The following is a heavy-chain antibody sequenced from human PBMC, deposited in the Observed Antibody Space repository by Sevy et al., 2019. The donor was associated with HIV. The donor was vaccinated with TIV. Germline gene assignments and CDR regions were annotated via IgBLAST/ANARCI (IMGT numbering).Heavy chain of an antibody. V-gene: IGHV3-23*01. CDR1: AFTFSSYA. D-gene: IGHD2-2*01. J-gene: IGHJ5*02. CDR3: AKEGSTVVVPAALEDWFDP. Sequence: GGSLRLSCAASAFTFSSYAMSWVRQAPGKGLEWVSAISGSGGSTYYADSVKGRVTISRDNSKNTVYLQMNSLRAEDTAVYYCAKEGSTVVVPAALEDWFDPWGQGTLVTVSS. CDR2: ISGSGGST.